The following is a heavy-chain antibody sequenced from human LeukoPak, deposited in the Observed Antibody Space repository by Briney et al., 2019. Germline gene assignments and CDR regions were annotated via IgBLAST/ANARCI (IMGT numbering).Heavy chain of an antibody. V-gene: IGHV3-15*01. Sequence: GSLRLSCGASGFTFSNAWMSWVRQAPGKGLEWVGRIKSKTDGGTTDYAAPVKGRFTISRDDSKNTLYLQMNSLKTEDTAVYYCTTDPVATILDAFDIWGQGTMVTVSS. CDR3: TTDPVATILDAFDI. D-gene: IGHD5-12*01. CDR2: IKSKTDGGTT. CDR1: GFTFSNAW. J-gene: IGHJ3*02.